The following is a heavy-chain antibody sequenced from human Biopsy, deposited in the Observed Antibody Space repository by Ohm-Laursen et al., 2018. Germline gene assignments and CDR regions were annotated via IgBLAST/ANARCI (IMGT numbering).Heavy chain of an antibody. J-gene: IGHJ2*01. CDR1: GGSIISYY. V-gene: IGHV4-59*01. CDR3: ARDRGYYSDRTVPGYFDL. D-gene: IGHD3-22*01. CDR2: VYYTGST. Sequence: GTLSLTCTVSGGSIISYYWSWIRQPPGKGLEWIGYVYYTGSTDYNPSLQSRVTISVDTSKNHFSLRLRSVTPADTTIYYCARDRGYYSDRTVPGYFDLWGRGTLVTVSS.